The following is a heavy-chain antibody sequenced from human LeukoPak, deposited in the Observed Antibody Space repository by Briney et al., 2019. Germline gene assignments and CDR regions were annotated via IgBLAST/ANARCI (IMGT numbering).Heavy chain of an antibody. CDR3: ASVGAAAGRDKDDY. CDR1: GFTFSSYS. D-gene: IGHD6-13*01. V-gene: IGHV3-48*01. CDR2: ISSSSSTI. Sequence: GGSLRLSCAASGFTFSSYSMNWVRQAPGKGLEWVSYISSSSSTIYYADSVKGRFTISRDNAKNSLYLQMNSLRAEDTAVYYCASVGAAAGRDKDDYWGQGTLVTVSS. J-gene: IGHJ4*02.